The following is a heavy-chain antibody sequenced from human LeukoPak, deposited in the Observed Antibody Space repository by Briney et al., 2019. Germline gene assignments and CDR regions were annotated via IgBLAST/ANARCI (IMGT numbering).Heavy chain of an antibody. CDR2: ISGSGGST. J-gene: IGHJ4*02. CDR3: ARSNGWYLDY. D-gene: IGHD6-19*01. V-gene: IGHV3-23*01. Sequence: PGGSLRLSCAASGFTFSSYAMSWVRQAPGKGLEWVSAISGSGGSTYYADSVKGRFTISRDNSKTTLYLHMNSLRVEDTAVYYCARSNGWYLDYWGQGTLVTVSS. CDR1: GFTFSSYA.